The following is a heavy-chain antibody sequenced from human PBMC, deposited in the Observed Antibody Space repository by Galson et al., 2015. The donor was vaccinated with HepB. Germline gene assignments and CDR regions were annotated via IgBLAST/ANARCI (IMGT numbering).Heavy chain of an antibody. CDR2: INWNGGST. D-gene: IGHD3-22*01. CDR1: GFTFDDYG. CDR3: ASSISDYYDSSGYYPPGY. V-gene: IGHV3-20*04. Sequence: SLRLSCAASGFTFDDYGMSWVRQAPGKGLEWVSGINWNGGSTGYADSVKGRFTISRDNAKNSLYLQMNSLRAEDTALYYCASSISDYYDSSGYYPPGYWGQGTLVTVSS. J-gene: IGHJ4*02.